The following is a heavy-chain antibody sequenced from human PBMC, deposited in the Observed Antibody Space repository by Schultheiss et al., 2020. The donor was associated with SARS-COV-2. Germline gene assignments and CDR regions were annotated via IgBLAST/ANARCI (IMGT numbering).Heavy chain of an antibody. CDR1: GYTFTSSG. D-gene: IGHD2-15*01. Sequence: ASVKVSCKASGYTFTSSGFNWVRQAPGQGLEWMGWISAHNGDTNYAQKLQGRVTMTTDTSTSTAYMELRSLRSDDTAVYYCARNRDCSGGSCYSDDYYYYMDVWGKGTTVTVSS. J-gene: IGHJ6*03. CDR3: ARNRDCSGGSCYSDDYYYYMDV. CDR2: ISAHNGDT. V-gene: IGHV1-18*01.